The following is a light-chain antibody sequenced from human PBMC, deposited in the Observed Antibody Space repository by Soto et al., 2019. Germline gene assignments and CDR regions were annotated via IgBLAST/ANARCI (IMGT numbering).Light chain of an antibody. CDR3: NSYTSSSTLYV. CDR2: EVS. Sequence: QSVLTQPASVSGSPGQSITISCTGTSSDVGGYNYVSWYQQHPGKVPKLMIYEVSNRPSGVSNRFSGSKSGNTASLTISGLQAEDEADYYCNSYTSSSTLYVFGTGTKDRP. J-gene: IGLJ1*01. CDR1: SSDVGGYNY. V-gene: IGLV2-14*01.